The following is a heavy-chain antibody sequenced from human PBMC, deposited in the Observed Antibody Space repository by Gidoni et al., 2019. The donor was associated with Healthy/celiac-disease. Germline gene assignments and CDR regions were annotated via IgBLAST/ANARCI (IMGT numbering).Heavy chain of an antibody. CDR3: ARVMGVVVPAAMVYYGMDV. D-gene: IGHD2-2*01. V-gene: IGHV3-7*03. J-gene: IGHJ6*02. CDR1: GFTFSSYW. Sequence: EVQLVESGGGLVQPGGSLRLSCAASGFTFSSYWMCWVRKAPGKGLEWVAKIKQDGSEKYYVDSVKGRFTISRDKAKNSLYLQMNSLRAEDTAVYYCARVMGVVVPAAMVYYGMDVWGQGTTVTVSS. CDR2: IKQDGSEK.